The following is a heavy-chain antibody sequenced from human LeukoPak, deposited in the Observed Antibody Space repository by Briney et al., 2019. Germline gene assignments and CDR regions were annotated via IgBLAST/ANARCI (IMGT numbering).Heavy chain of an antibody. Sequence: GGSLRLSCAASGFTFSSYGMHWVRQAPGKGLEWVAVIWYDGSNKYYADSVKGRFTISRDNSKNTLYLQMNSLRAEDTAVYYCARGGDIVVVPAAMSLDHWGQGTLVTVSS. D-gene: IGHD2-2*01. CDR2: IWYDGSNK. V-gene: IGHV3-33*01. CDR1: GFTFSSYG. J-gene: IGHJ4*02. CDR3: ARGGDIVVVPAAMSLDH.